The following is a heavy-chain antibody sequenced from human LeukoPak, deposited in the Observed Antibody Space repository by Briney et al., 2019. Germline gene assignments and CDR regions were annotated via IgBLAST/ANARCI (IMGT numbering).Heavy chain of an antibody. CDR2: ISGSGDNT. CDR1: GFTFSSYA. J-gene: IGHJ4*02. D-gene: IGHD6-6*01. CDR3: AKWKYSNSGIDDY. V-gene: IGHV3-23*01. Sequence: GGSLRLSCAASGFTFSSYAMSWVRQVPGKGLEWVSVISGSGDNTYYADSVKGRFTISRDNSKNMLYLQMNGLRAEDTAVYYCAKWKYSNSGIDDYWGQGTLVTVSS.